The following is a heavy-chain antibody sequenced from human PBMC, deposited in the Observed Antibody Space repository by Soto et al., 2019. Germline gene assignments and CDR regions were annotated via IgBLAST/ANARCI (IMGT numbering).Heavy chain of an antibody. J-gene: IGHJ4*02. V-gene: IGHV4-4*02. D-gene: IGHD3-9*01. CDR1: GGAIIRSNW. Sequence: SETLSPTCAVSGGAIIRSNWWILFRHPPGKGLEWIGEIYHSGSTNYHPSLKSRVTISVDKSKNQFSLKLTSLTAADTAVYYCARSITFDWLFFDNWGQGTLVTVSS. CDR2: IYHSGST. CDR3: ARSITFDWLFFDN.